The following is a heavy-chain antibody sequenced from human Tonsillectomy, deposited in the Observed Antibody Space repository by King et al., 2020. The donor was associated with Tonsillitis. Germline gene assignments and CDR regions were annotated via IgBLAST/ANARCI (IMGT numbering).Heavy chain of an antibody. Sequence: QLQESGPGVVKPSETLSLTCTVSGGPISSSDHYWAWIRQPPGKGLEWIGYMDYSGTIFYNPSLKSRITISGGTSENRFSLKFNFVTATDTAVYFCARSVSGSFDYWGQGALVTVSS. J-gene: IGHJ4*02. CDR2: MDYSGTI. D-gene: IGHD1-26*01. V-gene: IGHV4-39*01. CDR3: ARSVSGSFDY. CDR1: GGPISSSDHY.